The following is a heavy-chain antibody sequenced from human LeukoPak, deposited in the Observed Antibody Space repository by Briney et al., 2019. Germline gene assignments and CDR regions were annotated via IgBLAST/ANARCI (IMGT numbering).Heavy chain of an antibody. CDR3: ARGLGYYGSGSYLSLIPFDY. V-gene: IGHV3-48*04. CDR1: GFTFSSYS. J-gene: IGHJ4*02. CDR2: ISSSSSTI. D-gene: IGHD3-10*01. Sequence: GGSLRLSCAASGFTFSSYSMNWVRQAPGKGLEWVSYISSSSSTIYYADSVKGRFTISRDNAKNSLYLQMNSLRAEDTAVYYCARGLGYYGSGSYLSLIPFDYWGQGTLVTVSS.